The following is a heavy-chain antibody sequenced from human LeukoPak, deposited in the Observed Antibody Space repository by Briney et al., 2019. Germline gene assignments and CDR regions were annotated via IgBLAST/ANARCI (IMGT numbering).Heavy chain of an antibody. V-gene: IGHV3-23*01. CDR3: AKNGDRGAYCSGGSCYPYYYYNMDV. D-gene: IGHD2-15*01. CDR2: ISSTGGTA. CDR1: GFTFSSYG. Sequence: TGGSLRLSCGASGFTFSSYGMSWVRQAPGKGLEWVSAISSTGGTAYYADSVKGRFTISRDNSKDTLYLQMNSLRAEDTAIYYCAKNGDRGAYCSGGSCYPYYYYNMDVWGKGTTVTISS. J-gene: IGHJ6*03.